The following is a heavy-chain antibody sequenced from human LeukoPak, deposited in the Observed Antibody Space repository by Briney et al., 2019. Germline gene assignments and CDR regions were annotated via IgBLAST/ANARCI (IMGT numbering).Heavy chain of an antibody. D-gene: IGHD1-26*01. J-gene: IGHJ4*02. V-gene: IGHV4-39*01. CDR3: ARRVVGATGGGIGY. CDR2: IYYSGST. CDR1: GGSISSSSYY. Sequence: SETLSLTCTVSGGSISSSSYYWGWIRQPPGKGLEWIGSIYYSGSTYYNPSLKSRVTISVDTSKNQFSLKLSSVTAADTAVYYCARRVVGATGGGIGYWGQGTLVTVSS.